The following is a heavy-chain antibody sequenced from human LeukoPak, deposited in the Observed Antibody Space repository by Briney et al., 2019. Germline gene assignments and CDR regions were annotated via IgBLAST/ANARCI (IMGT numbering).Heavy chain of an antibody. V-gene: IGHV1-2*04. Sequence: GASVKVSCKASGYTFTGYYMHWVRQAPGQGLEWMGWINPNSGGTNYAQKFQGWVTMTRDTSISTAYMELSRLRSDDTAVYYCARGSIFWSVGPHLGRVVNWFDPWGQGTLVTVSS. J-gene: IGHJ5*02. D-gene: IGHD2-15*01. CDR3: ARGSIFWSVGPHLGRVVNWFDP. CDR2: INPNSGGT. CDR1: GYTFTGYY.